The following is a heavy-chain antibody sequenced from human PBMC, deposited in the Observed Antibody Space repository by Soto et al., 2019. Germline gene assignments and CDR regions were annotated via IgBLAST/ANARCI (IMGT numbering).Heavy chain of an antibody. J-gene: IGHJ5*02. D-gene: IGHD3-10*01. V-gene: IGHV1-58*01. CDR3: AADRGYL. CDR2: IVVGTGDT. CDR1: GFTFTSSS. Sequence: QMKLVQSGPEVKKPGTSVKVSCKASGFTFTSSSVQWVRQARGQGLEWIGWIVVGTGDTKYAQKFQERVTFDRDISTTTAYMEVSSLTSDDTAVYYCAADRGYLWGQGTLVTASS.